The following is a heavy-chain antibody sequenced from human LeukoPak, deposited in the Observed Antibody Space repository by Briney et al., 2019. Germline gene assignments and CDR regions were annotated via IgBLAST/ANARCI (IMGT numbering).Heavy chain of an antibody. Sequence: ASVKVSCKASGYIFTSYGISWVRQAPGQGLEWMGWISAYNGNTNYAQKLQGRVTMTTDTSTSTAYMELRSLRSDDTAVYYCARDAVRDIVVVPAAIEWDYWGQGTLVTVSS. J-gene: IGHJ4*02. CDR2: ISAYNGNT. D-gene: IGHD2-2*02. V-gene: IGHV1-18*01. CDR3: ARDAVRDIVVVPAAIEWDY. CDR1: GYIFTSYG.